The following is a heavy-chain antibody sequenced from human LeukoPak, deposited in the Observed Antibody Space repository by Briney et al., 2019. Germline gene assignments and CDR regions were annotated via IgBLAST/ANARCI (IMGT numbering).Heavy chain of an antibody. CDR2: ISGSGGST. V-gene: IGHV3-23*01. Sequence: GGSLRLSCAASGFTFSSYAMSWVRQAPGKGLEWVSAISGSGGSTYYADSVKGRFTISRDNSKNTLYLQMNSLRAEDTAVYYCARSRGYSGYVDAFDIWGQGTMVTVSS. D-gene: IGHD5-12*01. CDR1: GFTFSSYA. CDR3: ARSRGYSGYVDAFDI. J-gene: IGHJ3*02.